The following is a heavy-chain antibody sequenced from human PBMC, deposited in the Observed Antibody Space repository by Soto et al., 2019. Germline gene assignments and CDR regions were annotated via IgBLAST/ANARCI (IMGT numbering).Heavy chain of an antibody. V-gene: IGHV1-18*01. CDR2: ISAYNGNT. Sequence: ASVKVSCKASGYTFTSYGISWVRQAPGQGLEWMGWISAYNGNTNYAQKLQGRVTMTTDTSTSTAYMELRSLRSDDTAVYYCASHGEPRTTPGGYYYYMDVWGKGTTVTVSS. CDR1: GYTFTSYG. D-gene: IGHD4-17*01. J-gene: IGHJ6*03. CDR3: ASHGEPRTTPGGYYYYMDV.